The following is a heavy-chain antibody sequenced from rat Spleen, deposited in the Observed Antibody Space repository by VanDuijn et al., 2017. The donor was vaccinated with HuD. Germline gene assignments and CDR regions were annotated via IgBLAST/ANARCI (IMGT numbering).Heavy chain of an antibody. J-gene: IGHJ4*01. CDR3: ARGAGYVLDA. CDR1: GYSITSSY. D-gene: IGHD1-4*01. Sequence: EVQLQESGPGLVKPSQSLSLTCSVTGYSITSSYRWNWIRKFPGNKMEWIGHISYSGSTSYNPSLKSRISITRDTSKNQFFLQLNSVSTEETATYYCARGAGYVLDAWVQGASVTVSS. CDR2: ISYSGST. V-gene: IGHV3-1*01.